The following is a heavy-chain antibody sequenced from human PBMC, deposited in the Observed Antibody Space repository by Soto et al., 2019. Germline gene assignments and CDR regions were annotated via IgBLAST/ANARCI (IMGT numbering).Heavy chain of an antibody. J-gene: IGHJ5*02. V-gene: IGHV4-30-4*01. CDR1: GASINSGDDY. CDR3: TSPGITLAPGLKIPKWFDP. Sequence: QVQLHESGPGLVTPSQTLSLTCTVSGASINSGDDYWSWVRQSPGKGREWIGYIYHTGSTYYNPSFKSRINISVATATNQFSLKLTSVTAADTALYYCTSPGITLAPGLKIPKWFDPGGQGTLVTVSS. D-gene: IGHD3-10*01. CDR2: IYHTGST.